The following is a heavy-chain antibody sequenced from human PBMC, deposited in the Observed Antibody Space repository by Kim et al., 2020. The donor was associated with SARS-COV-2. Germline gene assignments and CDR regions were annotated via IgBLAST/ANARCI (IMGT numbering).Heavy chain of an antibody. CDR2: ISAYNGNT. CDR1: GYTFTSYG. V-gene: IGHV1-18*01. D-gene: IGHD2-2*01. J-gene: IGHJ4*02. CDR3: ARGGPFIGVVPAAIGETGDY. Sequence: ASVKVSCKASGYTFTSYGISWVRQAPGQGLEWMGWISAYNGNTNYAQKLQGRVTMTTDTSTSTAYMELRSLRSDDTAVYYCARGGPFIGVVPAAIGETGDYWGQGTLVTVSS.